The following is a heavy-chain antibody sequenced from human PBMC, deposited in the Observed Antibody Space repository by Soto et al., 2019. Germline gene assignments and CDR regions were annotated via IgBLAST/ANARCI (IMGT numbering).Heavy chain of an antibody. V-gene: IGHV4-59*08. D-gene: IGHD2-15*01. Sequence: IYYSGSTNYNPSLKSRVTISVDTSKNQFSLKLSSVTAADTAVYYCARGXXXXXXXXXXXXXXXXXXXXXXGQGTLVTVSS. J-gene: IGHJ4*02. CDR2: IYYSGST. CDR3: ARGXXXXXXXXXXXXXXXXXXXXX.